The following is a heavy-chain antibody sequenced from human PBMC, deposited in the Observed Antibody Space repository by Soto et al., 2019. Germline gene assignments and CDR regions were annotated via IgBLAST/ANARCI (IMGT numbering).Heavy chain of an antibody. D-gene: IGHD2-2*01. V-gene: IGHV3-21*01. CDR2: ISSSSSYI. Sequence: GGSLRLSCAASGFTFSSYSMNWVRQAPGKGLEWVSSISSSSSYIYYADSVKGRFTISRDNAKNSLYLQMNSLRAEDTAVYYCASSLTGRLYCSSTSCYEGAFDYWGQGTLVTVSS. CDR3: ASSLTGRLYCSSTSCYEGAFDY. CDR1: GFTFSSYS. J-gene: IGHJ4*02.